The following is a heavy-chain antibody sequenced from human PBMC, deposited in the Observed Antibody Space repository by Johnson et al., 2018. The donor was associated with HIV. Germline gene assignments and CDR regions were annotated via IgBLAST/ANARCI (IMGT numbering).Heavy chain of an antibody. J-gene: IGHJ3*02. D-gene: IGHD3-22*01. CDR1: GFTYSSHS. V-gene: IGHV3-23*01. Sequence: VQLLESGGGVAKPGGSLRLSCAASGFTYSSHSMKSVRQAPGKGLEWVSSISSSGGSTYYEDAVKGRVTISRDNSKNTLYLHMNSLRAEDTAVYYCAKDLYYYDSSGSVGAFDIWGQGTMVTVSS. CDR2: ISSSGGST. CDR3: AKDLYYYDSSGSVGAFDI.